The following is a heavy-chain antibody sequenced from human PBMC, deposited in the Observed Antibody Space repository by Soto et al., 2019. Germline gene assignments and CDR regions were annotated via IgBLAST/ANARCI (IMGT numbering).Heavy chain of an antibody. CDR1: GGSFSGYY. Sequence: SETLSLTCAVYGGSFSGYYWSWIRQPPGKGLEWIGEINHSGSTNYNPSLKSRVTISVDTSKNQFSLKLSSVTAADTAVYYCARGPLWRAVSFDYWGQGTLVTVSS. D-gene: IGHD3-3*01. V-gene: IGHV4-34*01. CDR3: ARGPLWRAVSFDY. J-gene: IGHJ4*02. CDR2: INHSGST.